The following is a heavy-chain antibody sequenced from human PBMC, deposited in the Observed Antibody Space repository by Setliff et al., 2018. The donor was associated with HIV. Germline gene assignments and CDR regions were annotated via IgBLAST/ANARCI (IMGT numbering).Heavy chain of an antibody. CDR3: ASFFGDYGY. Sequence: SLRLSCAASGFNFRSYGMTWVRQAPGKGLDWVAHIGSSNHGIHYTASVQGRFTVSRDNANNLLFLEMNNLRVEDTAVCYCASFFGDYGYWGHGTQVTVSS. CDR1: GFNFRSYG. V-gene: IGHV3-48*04. J-gene: IGHJ4*01. CDR2: IGSSNHGI. D-gene: IGHD3-10*01.